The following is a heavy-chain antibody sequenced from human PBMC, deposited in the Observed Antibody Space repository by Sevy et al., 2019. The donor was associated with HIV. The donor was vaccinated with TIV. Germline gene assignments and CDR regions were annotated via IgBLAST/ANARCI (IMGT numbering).Heavy chain of an antibody. CDR3: ARGRQGNFDY. CDR1: GSTFISYS. V-gene: IGHV3-21*01. D-gene: IGHD6-6*01. CDR2: ISSSSSYI. J-gene: IGHJ4*02. Sequence: GGSLRLSCAASGSTFISYSINWVRQAPGKGLEWVPSISSSSSYIYYADSVKGRFTISRDNAKNSLYLQMNSLRAEDTAVYYCARGRQGNFDYWGQGTLVTVSS.